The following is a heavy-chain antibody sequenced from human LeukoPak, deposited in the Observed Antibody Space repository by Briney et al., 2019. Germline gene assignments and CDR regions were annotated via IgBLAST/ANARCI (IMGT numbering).Heavy chain of an antibody. CDR3: ARVGRVAVAGHFDY. D-gene: IGHD6-19*01. Sequence: ASVKVSCKASGYTFTSYGISWVRQAPGQGLEWMGWISAYNGNTNYAQKLQGRVTMTTDTSTSIAYMELRSLRSDDTAVYYCARVGRVAVAGHFDYWGQGTLVTVSS. CDR2: ISAYNGNT. V-gene: IGHV1-18*01. J-gene: IGHJ4*02. CDR1: GYTFTSYG.